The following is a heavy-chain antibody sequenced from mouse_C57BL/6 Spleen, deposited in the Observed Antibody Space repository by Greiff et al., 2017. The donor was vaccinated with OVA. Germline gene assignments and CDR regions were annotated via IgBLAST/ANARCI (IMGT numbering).Heavy chain of an antibody. J-gene: IGHJ2*01. CDR2: IYPGSGST. CDR1: GYTFTSYW. Sequence: QVQLQQPGAELVKPGASVKMSCKASGYTFTSYWITWVKQRPGQGLEWIGDIYPGSGSTNYNEKFKSKATLTVDTSSSTAYMQLSSLTSEDSAVYYCARPRYYGSSSYFDYWGQGTTLTVSS. D-gene: IGHD1-1*01. V-gene: IGHV1-55*01. CDR3: ARPRYYGSSSYFDY.